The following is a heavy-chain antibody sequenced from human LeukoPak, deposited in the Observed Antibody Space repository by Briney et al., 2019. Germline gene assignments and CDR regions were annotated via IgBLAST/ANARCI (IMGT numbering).Heavy chain of an antibody. V-gene: IGHV3-23*01. D-gene: IGHD3-3*01. CDR2: ISGSGGST. CDR3: ATLLYDFWSGYYDY. J-gene: IGHJ4*02. CDR1: GFTFSSYA. Sequence: GGSLRLSCAASGFTFSSYAMSWVRQAPGKGLEWVSAISGSGGSTYYADSVKGRFTISRDNSKNTLYLQMNSLRAEDTAVYYCATLLYDFWSGYYDYWGQGTLVTASS.